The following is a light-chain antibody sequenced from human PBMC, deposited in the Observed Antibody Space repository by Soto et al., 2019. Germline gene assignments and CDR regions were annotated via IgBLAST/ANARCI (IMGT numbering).Light chain of an antibody. CDR1: QSVSSN. V-gene: IGKV3-15*01. Sequence: EIVMTQSPATLSVSPGERATLSCRASQSVSSNLAWYQQKPGQAPRLLIYGASTRATGIPARCSGSGSGTEFTLTISSPLSEDFAVYYCQQYNNWPFPSWTFGQGTKVEIK. CDR3: QQYNNWPFPSWT. J-gene: IGKJ1*01. CDR2: GAS.